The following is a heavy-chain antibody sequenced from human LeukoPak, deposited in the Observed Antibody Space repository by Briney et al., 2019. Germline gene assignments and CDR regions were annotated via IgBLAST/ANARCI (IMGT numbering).Heavy chain of an antibody. J-gene: IGHJ4*02. CDR2: IYYIGST. V-gene: IGHV4-59*01. CDR3: ARAPQDGSNWSHYFDH. Sequence: SETLSLTCTVSGGSISTYYWSWIRQPPGKRLEWIGYIYYIGSTNYNPSLNNRVAISIDRSRNQFSLKLNSVTPADTAVYYCARAPQDGSNWSHYFDHWGRGALVTVSS. D-gene: IGHD6-13*01. CDR1: GGSISTYY.